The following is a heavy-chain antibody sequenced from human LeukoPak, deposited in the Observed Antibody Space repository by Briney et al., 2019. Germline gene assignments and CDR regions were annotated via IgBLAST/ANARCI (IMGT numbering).Heavy chain of an antibody. CDR2: MNPNRGNT. J-gene: IGHJ4*02. CDR3: ARGRSNYYDSSGSDY. D-gene: IGHD3-22*01. CDR1: GYTFTSYD. Sequence: ASVKVSCKASGYTFTSYDINWVRQATGQGLEWMGWMNPNRGNTGYAQKFQGRVTTTRNTSISTAYMELSSLRSEDTAVYYCARGRSNYYDSSGSDYWGQGTLVTVSS. V-gene: IGHV1-8*03.